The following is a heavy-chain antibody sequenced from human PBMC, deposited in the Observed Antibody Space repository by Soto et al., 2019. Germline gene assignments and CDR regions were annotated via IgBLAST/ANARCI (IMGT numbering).Heavy chain of an antibody. J-gene: IGHJ4*02. Sequence: QVQLVESGGGVVQPGGSLRLSCEASGFTFSSYGMHWVRQAPGKGLEWVAVIIYDGSTKYYADSVKGRFTISRDNSKSTLYLQMNSLRAEDTAVYYCAKDRMGAGVRGYFDYWGQGTLVTVSS. D-gene: IGHD3-10*01. CDR2: IIYDGSTK. CDR3: AKDRMGAGVRGYFDY. V-gene: IGHV3-30*18. CDR1: GFTFSSYG.